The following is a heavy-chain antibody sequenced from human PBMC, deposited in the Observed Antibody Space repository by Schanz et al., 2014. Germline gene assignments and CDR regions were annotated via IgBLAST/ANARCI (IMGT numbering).Heavy chain of an antibody. CDR3: AKRCSSTSCSHGAFDI. CDR1: GFTFSSNY. CDR2: IYSDGRT. D-gene: IGHD2-2*01. V-gene: IGHV3-66*01. J-gene: IGHJ3*02. Sequence: VELVESGGGVVQPGRSLRLSCAASGFTFSSNYMSWVRQAPGKGLEWVSVIYSDGRTYYGDSVKGRFTISRDNSKNTLYLQMNSLRDEDTAMYYCAKRCSSTSCSHGAFDIWGQGTMVTVSS.